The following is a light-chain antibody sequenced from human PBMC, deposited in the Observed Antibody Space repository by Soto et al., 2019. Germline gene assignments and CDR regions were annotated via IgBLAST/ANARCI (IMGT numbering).Light chain of an antibody. CDR3: SSFTSNRIYV. CDR1: HNDIGTYDY. Sequence: QSALTQPPSVSGSPGQSITISCTGNHNDIGTYDYVSSYQQHPGRAPRLLIHGVTTRPSGISGRFSASKSGLTASLTISGLQPEDEADYYCSSFTSNRIYVFGPGTKVTVL. CDR2: GVT. V-gene: IGLV2-14*03. J-gene: IGLJ1*01.